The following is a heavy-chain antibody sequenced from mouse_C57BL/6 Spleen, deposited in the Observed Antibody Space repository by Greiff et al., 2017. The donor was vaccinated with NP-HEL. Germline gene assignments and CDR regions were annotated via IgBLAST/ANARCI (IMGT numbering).Heavy chain of an antibody. Sequence: EVKLQESGGGLVKPGGSLKLSCAASGFTFSDYGMHWVRQAPEKGLEWVAYISSGSSTIYYADTVKGRFTISRDNAKNTLFLQMTSLRSEDTAMYYCAREFITTVVGFDYWGQGTTLTVSS. J-gene: IGHJ2*01. CDR2: ISSGSSTI. D-gene: IGHD1-1*01. V-gene: IGHV5-17*01. CDR1: GFTFSDYG. CDR3: AREFITTVVGFDY.